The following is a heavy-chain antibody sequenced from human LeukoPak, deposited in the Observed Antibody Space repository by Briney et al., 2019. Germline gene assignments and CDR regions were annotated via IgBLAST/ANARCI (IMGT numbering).Heavy chain of an antibody. D-gene: IGHD2-2*01. CDR1: GFTFSSYS. CDR3: AREGLPAAYYYYYMDV. J-gene: IGHJ6*03. Sequence: GGSLRLSCAASGFTFSSYSMNWVRQAPGKGLEWVSYISSSSSTIYYADSVKGRFTISRDNAKNSLYLQMNSLRAEDTAVYYCAREGLPAAYYYYYMDVWGKGTTVTVSS. CDR2: ISSSSSTI. V-gene: IGHV3-48*04.